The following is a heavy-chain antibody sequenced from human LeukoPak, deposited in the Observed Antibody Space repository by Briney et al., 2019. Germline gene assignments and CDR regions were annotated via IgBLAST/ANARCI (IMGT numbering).Heavy chain of an antibody. J-gene: IGHJ6*03. Sequence: PGRSLRLSCAASGFTFSSYAMHWVRQAPGKGLEWVAVISYDGSNKYYADSVKGRFTISRDNSKNTLYLQMNSLRAEDTAVYYCASSPYGFWSGFYYYYMDVWGKGTTVTVSS. CDR2: ISYDGSNK. CDR3: ASSPYGFWSGFYYYYMDV. CDR1: GFTFSSYA. V-gene: IGHV3-30*01. D-gene: IGHD3-3*01.